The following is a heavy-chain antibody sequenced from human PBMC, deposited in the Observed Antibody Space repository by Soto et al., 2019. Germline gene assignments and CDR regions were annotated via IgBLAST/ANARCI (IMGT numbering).Heavy chain of an antibody. CDR1: GFTFSSYA. D-gene: IGHD3-10*01. J-gene: IGHJ4*02. CDR3: AKFITMVRGVAQDLDC. Sequence: GGSLRLSCAASGFTFSSYAMSWVRQAPGKGLEWVSAISGSGGSTYYADSVKGRFTISRDNSKNTLYLQMNSLRAEDTAVYYCAKFITMVRGVAQDLDCWGQGTLVTVSP. V-gene: IGHV3-23*01. CDR2: ISGSGGST.